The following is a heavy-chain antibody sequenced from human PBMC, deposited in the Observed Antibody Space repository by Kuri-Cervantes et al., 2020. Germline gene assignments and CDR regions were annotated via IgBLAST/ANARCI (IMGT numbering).Heavy chain of an antibody. J-gene: IGHJ5*02. CDR3: ARAANYDFWSGYYSWFDP. Sequence: ASVKVSCKASGYTFTGYYMHWVRQAPGQGLEWMGWINPNSGGTNYAQKFQGRVTMTRDTSISTAYMELSSLRSEDTAVYYCARAANYDFWSGYYSWFDPWGQGTLVTVSS. D-gene: IGHD3-3*01. CDR2: INPNSGGT. V-gene: IGHV1-2*02. CDR1: GYTFTGYY.